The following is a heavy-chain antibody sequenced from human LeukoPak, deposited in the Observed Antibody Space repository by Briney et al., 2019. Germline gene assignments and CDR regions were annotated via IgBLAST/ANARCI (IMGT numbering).Heavy chain of an antibody. V-gene: IGHV3-23*01. CDR2: ISPRGDIT. CDR1: GFSFRSHG. Sequence: GGSLRLSCAASGFSFRSHGMNWVRQAPGKGLEWVSGISPRGDITYYKDSVRGRFTISRDNFKNTVSLQLNSLRAEDTAVYYCARGYVDTAMVTARGLDYWGQGTLVTVSS. D-gene: IGHD5-18*01. CDR3: ARGYVDTAMVTARGLDY. J-gene: IGHJ4*02.